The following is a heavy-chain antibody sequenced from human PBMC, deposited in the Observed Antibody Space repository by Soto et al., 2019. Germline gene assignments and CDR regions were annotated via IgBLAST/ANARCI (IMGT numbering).Heavy chain of an antibody. CDR2: IYTSGST. Sequence: SETLSLTCTVSGGSISSYYWSWIRQPAGKGLEWIGRIYTSGSTNYNPSLKSRVTVSVDTSKNQFSLKLSSVTAADTAVYYCARDRGVNTLYYYGVDVWGQGTTVTVSS. V-gene: IGHV4-4*07. CDR3: ARDRGVNTLYYYGVDV. D-gene: IGHD2-15*01. CDR1: GGSISSYY. J-gene: IGHJ6*02.